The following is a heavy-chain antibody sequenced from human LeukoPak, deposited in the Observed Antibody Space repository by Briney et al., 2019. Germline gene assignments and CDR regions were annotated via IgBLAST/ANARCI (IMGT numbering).Heavy chain of an antibody. Sequence: SETLSLTCTVSGGSISSHYWSWIRQPPGKGLEWIGYIYYSGYNNCNPSLKSRVTISVDTSKNQFSLKLSSVTAADTAVYFCARDSNHPYYFDYWGQGTLVTVSS. D-gene: IGHD1-14*01. CDR2: IYYSGYN. V-gene: IGHV4-59*11. J-gene: IGHJ4*02. CDR1: GGSISSHY. CDR3: ARDSNHPYYFDY.